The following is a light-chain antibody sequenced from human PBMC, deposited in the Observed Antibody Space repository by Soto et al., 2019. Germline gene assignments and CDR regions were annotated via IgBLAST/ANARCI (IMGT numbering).Light chain of an antibody. Sequence: EIVITQSPATLSMSPGERATLSCRASQSLNRDLAWYQHRPGQSPRLLIFGASIRATGIPARFSGSGSVTNFTLTISRMEPEDCAVYYCQQFSSYPLTFGGGTTV. J-gene: IGKJ4*01. V-gene: IGKV3-15*01. CDR2: GAS. CDR1: QSLNRD. CDR3: QQFSSYPLT.